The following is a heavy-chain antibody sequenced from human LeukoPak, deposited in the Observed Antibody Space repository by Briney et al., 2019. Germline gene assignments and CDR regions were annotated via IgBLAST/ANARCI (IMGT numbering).Heavy chain of an antibody. CDR3: GIVGATGFDY. Sequence: SETLSLTCSVSGYSISSGYHWGWIRQPPGKGLEWIGNIYHAGDTYYNPSLKGRVTISLDTSKNHFSLKVTSVTAADTAVYYCGIVGATGFDYWGQGTLVTVSS. V-gene: IGHV4-38-2*02. CDR2: IYHAGDT. J-gene: IGHJ4*02. CDR1: GYSISSGYH. D-gene: IGHD1-26*01.